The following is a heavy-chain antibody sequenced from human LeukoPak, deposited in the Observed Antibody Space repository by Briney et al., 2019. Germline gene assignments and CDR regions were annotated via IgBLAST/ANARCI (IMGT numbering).Heavy chain of an antibody. CDR2: IYYSGST. Sequence: SETLSLTCTVSGGSISSYYWSWIRQPPGKGLEWIGYIYYSGSTNYNPSLKSRVTISVDTSKNQFSLKLGSVTAADTAVYYCARRAVAGTFDYWGQGTLVTVSS. CDR3: ARRAVAGTFDY. V-gene: IGHV4-59*01. CDR1: GGSISSYY. D-gene: IGHD6-19*01. J-gene: IGHJ4*02.